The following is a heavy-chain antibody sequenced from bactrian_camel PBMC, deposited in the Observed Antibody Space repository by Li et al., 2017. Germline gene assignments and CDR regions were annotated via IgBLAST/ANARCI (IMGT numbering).Heavy chain of an antibody. J-gene: IGHJ6*01. CDR2: IDSVGET. V-gene: IGHV3S26*01. CDR1: GLTSSTYC. Sequence: HVQLVESGGGSVQTGGSLRLSCAVSGLTSSTYCAGWFRQAPGKGREGVAAIDSVGETSYADSVKGRFTISKDSAKNILYLQMDSLKAEDAGTYICAADDVPCTFFMVVAPGDDDYVSWGQGTQVTVS. CDR3: AADDVPCTFFMVVAPGDDDYVS. D-gene: IGHD1*01.